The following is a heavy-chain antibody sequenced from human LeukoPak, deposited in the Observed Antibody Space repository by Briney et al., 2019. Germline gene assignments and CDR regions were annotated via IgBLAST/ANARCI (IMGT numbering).Heavy chain of an antibody. V-gene: IGHV4-39*02. J-gene: IGHJ4*02. CDR3: ARDTGYFDY. CDR2: IYYSGST. CDR1: GGSISSSSYY. Sequence: SETLSLTCTVSGGSISSSSYYWGWIRQPPGKGLEWIGSIYYSGSTYYNPSLKSRVAISVDTSKNQFSLKLSSVTAADTAVYYCARDTGYFDYWGQGALVTVSS. D-gene: IGHD4-17*01.